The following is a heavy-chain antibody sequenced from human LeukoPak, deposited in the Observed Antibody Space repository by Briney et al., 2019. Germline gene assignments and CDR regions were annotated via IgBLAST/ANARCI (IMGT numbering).Heavy chain of an antibody. J-gene: IGHJ6*02. CDR1: GFTFSNYA. CDR3: AKARAIYGVVIMFDYFYDMNV. D-gene: IGHD3-3*01. CDR2: ISFDGSKT. V-gene: IGHV3-30*18. Sequence: PGRSLRLSCAASGFTFSNYAMHWVRQAPGKGLEGVAVISFDGSKTHYADSVKGRVTISRDNSKNMLYLQMYSLRGDDTAEYYCAKARAIYGVVIMFDYFYDMNVWGQGTTVTVSS.